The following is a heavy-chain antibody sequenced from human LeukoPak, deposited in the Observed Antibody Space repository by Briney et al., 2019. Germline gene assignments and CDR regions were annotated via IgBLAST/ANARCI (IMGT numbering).Heavy chain of an antibody. V-gene: IGHV3-74*01. CDR1: GFTFSSYW. Sequence: GGSLRLSCAASGFTFSSYWMNWVRQAPGKGPVWVSRIASDGSSTTYADSVKGRFSISRDNAKNTLYLQMNSLRVEDTAVYYCARGRPHGNDYWGQGILVTVSS. J-gene: IGHJ4*02. CDR3: ARGRPHGNDY. CDR2: IASDGSST. D-gene: IGHD4-23*01.